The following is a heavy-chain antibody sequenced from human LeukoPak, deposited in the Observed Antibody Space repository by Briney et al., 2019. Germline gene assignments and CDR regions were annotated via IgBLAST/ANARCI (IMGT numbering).Heavy chain of an antibody. J-gene: IGHJ4*02. D-gene: IGHD2-2*01. CDR2: ITGSGAST. V-gene: IGHV3-23*01. CDR3: AKGTDFDS. CDR1: GFTFSSYG. Sequence: PGGSLRLSCAASGFTFSSYGMWWVRQAPGKGLEWVSTITGSGASTYYADSVKGRFTISRDNSKNTLYLQMSSLRAEDTAVYYCAKGTDFDSWGQGTLVTVSS.